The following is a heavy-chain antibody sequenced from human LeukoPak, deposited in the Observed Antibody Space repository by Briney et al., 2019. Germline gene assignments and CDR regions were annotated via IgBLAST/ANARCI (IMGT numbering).Heavy chain of an antibody. CDR2: ISGSGGST. J-gene: IGHJ1*01. CDR3: AKGGSIFGVVITDYFQH. Sequence: GGSLRLSCAASGFTFSSYAMSWVRQAPGKGLEWVSAISGSGGSTYYADSVKGRFTISRENSKNTLYLRMNSLRAEDTAVYYCAKGGSIFGVVITDYFQHWGQGTLVTVSS. D-gene: IGHD3-3*01. V-gene: IGHV3-23*01. CDR1: GFTFSSYA.